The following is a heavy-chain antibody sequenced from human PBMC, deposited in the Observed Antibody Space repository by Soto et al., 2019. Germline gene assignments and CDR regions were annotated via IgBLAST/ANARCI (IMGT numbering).Heavy chain of an antibody. D-gene: IGHD6-13*01. J-gene: IGHJ4*02. CDR2: INSDGSST. CDR1: GFTFSSYW. V-gene: IGHV3-74*01. Sequence: EVQLVESGGGLVQPGGSLRLSCAASGFTFSSYWMHWVRQAPGKGLVWVSRINSDGSSTSYADSVKGRFTISRDNAKNTLYLQMNSLRAEDMAVYYCAKVIEAVGGDFDYWGQGTLVSVSS. CDR3: AKVIEAVGGDFDY.